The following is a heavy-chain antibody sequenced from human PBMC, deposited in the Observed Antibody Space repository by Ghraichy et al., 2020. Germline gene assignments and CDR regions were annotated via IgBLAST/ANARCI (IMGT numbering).Heavy chain of an antibody. Sequence: SETLSLTCTVSGGSISSYYWSWIRQPPGKGLEWIGYIYYSGSTNYNPSLKSRVTISVDTSKNQFSLKLSSVTAADTAVYYCARDSRHGSGSYYNVGPLDYWGQGTLVTVSS. CDR2: IYYSGST. D-gene: IGHD3-10*01. V-gene: IGHV4-59*01. CDR3: ARDSRHGSGSYYNVGPLDY. J-gene: IGHJ4*02. CDR1: GGSISSYY.